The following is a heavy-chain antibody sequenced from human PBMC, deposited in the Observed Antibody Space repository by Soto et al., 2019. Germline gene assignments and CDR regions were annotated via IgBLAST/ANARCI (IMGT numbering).Heavy chain of an antibody. Sequence: EAQLLESGGGLVQPGGSLRLSCIASEFIFSTYAMSWVRQAPGKGLEWVSTISGSGGSTYYADSVKGRFTISRDNSKNPLPLRMKSLSVEDTAVYYCAKGLPLGGNSNPKGDFWGQGTLVPVSS. CDR1: EFIFSTYA. CDR2: ISGSGGST. CDR3: AKGLPLGGNSNPKGDF. V-gene: IGHV3-23*01. J-gene: IGHJ4*02. D-gene: IGHD2-21*02.